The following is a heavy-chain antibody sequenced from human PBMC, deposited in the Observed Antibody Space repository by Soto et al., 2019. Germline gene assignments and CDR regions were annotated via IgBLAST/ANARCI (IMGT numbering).Heavy chain of an antibody. J-gene: IGHJ6*02. CDR3: ARDLSGGNYYYHGLDV. CDR2: ITSNSVYV. Sequence: EVQLVESGGGLVKPGGPLRLSCAVYGFTFSDFDMSWVRQSPGKGLEWFSSITSNSVYVYYADSLKGRFTISRDNAKSSLYLQMNSLRADDTAVYYCARDLSGGNYYYHGLDVWGQGTTVTVSS. D-gene: IGHD1-26*01. CDR1: GFTFSDFD. V-gene: IGHV3-21*01.